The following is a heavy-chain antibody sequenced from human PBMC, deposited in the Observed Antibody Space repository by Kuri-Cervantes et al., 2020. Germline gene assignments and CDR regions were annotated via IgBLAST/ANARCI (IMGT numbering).Heavy chain of an antibody. Sequence: SETLSLTSTVSGCSISSYYWSWIRQPPGKGLEWIGYIYYSGSTNYNPSLKSRVTIAVDTSKNQFSLKLSSVTAADTAVYYCARRAPMITFGGVIGWFDPWGQGTLVTVSS. CDR2: IYYSGST. J-gene: IGHJ5*02. D-gene: IGHD3-16*02. V-gene: IGHV4-59*01. CDR1: GCSISSYY. CDR3: ARRAPMITFGGVIGWFDP.